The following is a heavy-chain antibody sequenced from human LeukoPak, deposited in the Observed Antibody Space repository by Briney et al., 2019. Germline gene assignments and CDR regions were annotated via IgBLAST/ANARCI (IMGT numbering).Heavy chain of an antibody. D-gene: IGHD6-6*01. CDR1: GGSISSGGYY. CDR2: IYYSGST. V-gene: IGHV4-31*03. Sequence: SETLSLTCTVSGGSISSGGYYWSWIRQHPGKGLEWIGYIYYSGSTYYNPSLKSRVTISVDTSKNQFSLKLSSVTAADTAVYYCARGYSSSYYFDYWGQGTLVTASS. CDR3: ARGYSSSYYFDY. J-gene: IGHJ4*02.